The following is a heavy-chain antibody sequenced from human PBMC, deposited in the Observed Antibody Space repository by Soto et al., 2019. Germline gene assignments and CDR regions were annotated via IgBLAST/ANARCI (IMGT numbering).Heavy chain of an antibody. CDR3: AKAPDSYDYIWGSYRYTGGYYYMDV. V-gene: IGHV3-30-3*01. CDR2: ILADGSRK. D-gene: IGHD3-16*02. CDR1: RFTFSYYA. J-gene: IGHJ6*03. Sequence: PGGSLRLSCAASRFTFSYYAMHWIRQAPGKGLEWVAVILADGSRKYYAESVKGRFTISRDNSKNTLYLQMNSLRAEDTAVYYCAKAPDSYDYIWGSYRYTGGYYYMDVWGKGTTVTVSS.